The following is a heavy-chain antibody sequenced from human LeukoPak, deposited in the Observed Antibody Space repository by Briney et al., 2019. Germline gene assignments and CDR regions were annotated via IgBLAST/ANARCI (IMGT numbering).Heavy chain of an antibody. D-gene: IGHD3-3*01. CDR3: VRGDDFWSAYHQPGGSNY. CDR1: GFTFSSYW. CDR2: INTDGSNT. J-gene: IGHJ4*02. Sequence: PGGSLRLSCAASGFTFSSYWMHWVRQAPGKGLLWISRINTDGSNTTYADSVKGRFTISRDNAKNTLYLQMNSLRAEDTAVYYCVRGDDFWSAYHQPGGSNYWGQGTLVTVSS. V-gene: IGHV3-74*01.